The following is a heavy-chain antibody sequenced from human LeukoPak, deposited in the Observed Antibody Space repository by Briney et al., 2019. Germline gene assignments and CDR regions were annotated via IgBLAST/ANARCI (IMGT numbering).Heavy chain of an antibody. J-gene: IGHJ6*03. CDR3: AKSGSYYYYYMDV. D-gene: IGHD3-10*01. V-gene: IGHV4-59*08. CDR1: GDSISSYY. CDR2: IDYSGST. Sequence: PSETLSLTCTVSGDSISSYYWSWIRQPPGKGLEWIGYIDYSGSTSYSPSLKGRVTMSVDTSKKQFSLKLTPVTAADTAVYYCAKSGSYYYYYMDVWGKGTTVTVSS.